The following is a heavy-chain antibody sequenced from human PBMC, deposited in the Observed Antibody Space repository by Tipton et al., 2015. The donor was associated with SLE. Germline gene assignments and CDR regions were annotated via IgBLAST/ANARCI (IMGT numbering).Heavy chain of an antibody. D-gene: IGHD2-2*01. CDR3: ARADQTVYYYGMDV. J-gene: IGHJ6*02. CDR2: IYSGGTT. Sequence: SLRLSCAASGFIFSDYSMNWVRQDPGKGLEWVSVIYSGGTTFYADSVKGRFTISRDNSKNTLYLQMNSLRTEDTAVYYCARADQTVYYYGMDVWGQGTTVTVSS. V-gene: IGHV3-53*05. CDR1: GFIFSDYS.